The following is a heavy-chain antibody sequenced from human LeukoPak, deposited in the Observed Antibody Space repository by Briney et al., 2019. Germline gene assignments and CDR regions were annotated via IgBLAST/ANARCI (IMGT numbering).Heavy chain of an antibody. CDR2: IYYSGIT. CDR1: GFTFSSYG. V-gene: IGHV4-39*01. D-gene: IGHD3-10*01. J-gene: IGHJ6*03. CDR3: ARHQEGMVRGVLYYMDV. Sequence: TGGSLRLSCAASGFTFSSYGMSWVRQAPGKGLEWLGSIYYSGITYHNPSLKSRVTISVDTSNNQFSLKMSSVTAADTAVYFCARHQEGMVRGVLYYMDVWGKGTTVIISS.